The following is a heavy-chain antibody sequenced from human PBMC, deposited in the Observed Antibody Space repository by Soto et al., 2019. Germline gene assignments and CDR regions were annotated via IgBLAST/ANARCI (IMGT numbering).Heavy chain of an antibody. CDR2: IYYSGST. CDR3: AREITGYCSGGSCYIWFDP. V-gene: IGHV4-31*03. Sequence: SSETLSLTCTVSGGSISSGGYYWSWIRQHPGKGLEWIGYIYYSGSTYYNPSLKSRVTISVDTYKNQFSLKLSSVTAADTAVYYCAREITGYCSGGSCYIWFDPWGQGTLVTVSS. D-gene: IGHD2-15*01. J-gene: IGHJ5*02. CDR1: GGSISSGGYY.